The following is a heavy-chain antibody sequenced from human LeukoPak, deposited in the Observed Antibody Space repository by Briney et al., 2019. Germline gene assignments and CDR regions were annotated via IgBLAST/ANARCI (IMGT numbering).Heavy chain of an antibody. CDR2: IWYDGSNK. V-gene: IGHV3-33*01. Sequence: GGSLRLSCAASGFTFSSYGMHWVRQAPGKGLEWVAVIWYDGSNKYYADSVKGRFTISRDDPKNTLYLQMNSLRDEDSAVYYCARAGYCSGGSCYGKDYWGQGTLVTV. CDR1: GFTFSSYG. CDR3: ARAGYCSGGSCYGKDY. J-gene: IGHJ4*02. D-gene: IGHD2-15*01.